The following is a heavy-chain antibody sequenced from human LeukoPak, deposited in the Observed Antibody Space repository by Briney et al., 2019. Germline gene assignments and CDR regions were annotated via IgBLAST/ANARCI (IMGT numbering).Heavy chain of an antibody. Sequence: SETLSLTCTVSGGSIRSYYWSWIRQSPGKGLEWIGYIYYSGSTNYNPSLKSRVTISVDTSKNQFSLKLSSVTAADTAVYYCAKYSSSNPYYYYYMDVWGKGTTVTVSS. J-gene: IGHJ6*03. V-gene: IGHV4-59*01. CDR1: GGSIRSYY. CDR3: AKYSSSNPYYYYYMDV. CDR2: IYYSGST. D-gene: IGHD6-6*01.